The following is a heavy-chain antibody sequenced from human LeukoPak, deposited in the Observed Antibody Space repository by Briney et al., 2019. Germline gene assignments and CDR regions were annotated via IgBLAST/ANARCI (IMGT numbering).Heavy chain of an antibody. CDR1: GFTFSSYA. J-gene: IGHJ4*02. CDR2: ISDSGRST. V-gene: IGHV3-23*01. CDR3: AKGQRWELPLDF. D-gene: IGHD2-15*01. Sequence: GGSLRLSCAASGFTFSSYAMTWVRQAPGKGLEWVSAISDSGRSTYYADSVKGRFTISRDVSKSTLYLQMNSLRAEDTALYYCAKGQRWELPLDFWGRGTLVTVSS.